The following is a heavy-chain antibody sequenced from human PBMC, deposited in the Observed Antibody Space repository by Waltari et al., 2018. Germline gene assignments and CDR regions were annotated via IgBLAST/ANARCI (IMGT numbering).Heavy chain of an antibody. D-gene: IGHD1-26*01. CDR2: IRYEGSNK. Sequence: QVQLVESGGGVVQPGGSLRLSCAASGFNFSSYGMHWVRQAPGKGLEWVAFIRYEGSNKYYADSVKGRFTISRDNSKNTLYLQMNSLRAEDTAVYYCAKDLGGSVDYWGQGTLVTVSS. V-gene: IGHV3-30*02. CDR1: GFNFSSYG. CDR3: AKDLGGSVDY. J-gene: IGHJ4*02.